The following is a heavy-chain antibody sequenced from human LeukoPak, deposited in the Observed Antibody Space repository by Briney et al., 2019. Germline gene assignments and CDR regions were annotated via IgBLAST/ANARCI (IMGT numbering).Heavy chain of an antibody. V-gene: IGHV3-48*01. CDR1: GFTFSSYS. J-gene: IGHJ4*02. CDR3: ARDPDRGGGFDY. D-gene: IGHD2-15*01. CDR2: ISSSSTTI. Sequence: GGSLRLSCVASGFTFSSYSTNWVRQAPGKGPEGVSYISSSSTTIYYADSVKGRFTIYRDNVQNSLYLQMNSLRAGDTAVYYCARDPDRGGGFDYWGQGTLVTASS.